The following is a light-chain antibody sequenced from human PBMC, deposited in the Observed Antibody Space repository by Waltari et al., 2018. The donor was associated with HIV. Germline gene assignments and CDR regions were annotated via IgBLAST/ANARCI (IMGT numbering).Light chain of an antibody. J-gene: IGLJ2*01. CDR2: EVT. Sequence: QSALTQPTSVSGSPGQSITISCSGTTSDAGSYNFVSWYQKHPGKAPKLMIHEVTNRASGASTRFSGSKSGKTAYLTISGLQTEDEADYYCSSYANTNSVIFGGGTKLTVL. V-gene: IGLV2-14*03. CDR3: SSYANTNSVI. CDR1: TSDAGSYNF.